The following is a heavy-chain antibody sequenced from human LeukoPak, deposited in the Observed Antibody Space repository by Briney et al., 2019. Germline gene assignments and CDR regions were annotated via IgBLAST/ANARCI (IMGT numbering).Heavy chain of an antibody. CDR3: AKRRGALGTAAGSPIDY. J-gene: IGHJ4*02. CDR1: GFTFSSYE. D-gene: IGHD6-13*01. V-gene: IGHV3-48*03. CDR2: ISSSGSTI. Sequence: PGGSLRLSCAASGFTFSSYEMNWVRQAPGKGLEWVSYISSSGSTIYYADSVKGRFTISRDNAKNSLYLQMNSLRAEDTAVYYCAKRRGALGTAAGSPIDYWGQGTLVTVSS.